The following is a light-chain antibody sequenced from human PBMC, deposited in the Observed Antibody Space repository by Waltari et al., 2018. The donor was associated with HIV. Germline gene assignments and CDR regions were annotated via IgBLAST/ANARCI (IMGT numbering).Light chain of an antibody. V-gene: IGKV3-11*01. CDR2: DAS. CDR3: QQRSKWLT. Sequence: EIVLTPSPAPLSLSPGERATLSCWASQSVSGYLAWYQQKPGQAPRLLIYDASNRATGIPARFSGSGFGTEFTLTISSLEPEDFAIYYCQQRSKWLTFGGGTKLEIK. CDR1: QSVSGY. J-gene: IGKJ4*01.